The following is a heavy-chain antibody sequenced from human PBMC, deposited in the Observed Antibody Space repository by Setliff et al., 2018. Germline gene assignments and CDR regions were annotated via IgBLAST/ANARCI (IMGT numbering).Heavy chain of an antibody. CDR2: IYYSGST. V-gene: IGHV4-59*08. D-gene: IGHD6-13*01. J-gene: IGHJ6*03. CDR3: ARHRRGSSWQDYYYYYYMDV. CDR1: GGSISSYY. Sequence: SETLSLTCTVSGGSISSYYWSWIRQPPGRGLEWIGYIYYSGSTNYNPSLKSRVTISVDTSKNQFSLKLSSVTAADTAVYYCARHRRGSSWQDYYYYYYMDVWGKGTTVTVSS.